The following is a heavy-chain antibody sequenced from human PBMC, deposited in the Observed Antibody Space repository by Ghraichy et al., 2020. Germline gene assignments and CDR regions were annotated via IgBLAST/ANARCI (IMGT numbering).Heavy chain of an antibody. CDR1: GGSISSYY. D-gene: IGHD6-13*01. J-gene: IGHJ4*02. Sequence: SETLSLTCTVSGGSISSYYWSWIWQPPGKGLEWIGYIYTSGSTNYNPSLKSRVTISVDTSKNQFSLKLSSVTAADTAVYYCARVIAAAGTLYPDYWCQGTLVTVSS. CDR3: ARVIAAAGTLYPDY. CDR2: IYTSGST. V-gene: IGHV4-4*09.